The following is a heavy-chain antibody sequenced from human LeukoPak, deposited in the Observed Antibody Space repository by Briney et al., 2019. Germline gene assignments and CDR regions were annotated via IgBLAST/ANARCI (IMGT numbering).Heavy chain of an antibody. CDR1: GFTFSSYS. D-gene: IGHD2-2*02. J-gene: IGHJ6*02. CDR2: ISSSSSYI. V-gene: IGHV3-21*01. CDR3: ARCCSSTSCYTKIAARPGYYYYGMDV. Sequence: PGGSLRLPCAASGFTFSSYSMNWVRQAPGKGLEWVSSISSSSSYIYYADSVKGRFTISRDNAKNSLYLQMNSLRAEDTAVYYCARCCSSTSCYTKIAARPGYYYYGMDVWGQGTTVTVSS.